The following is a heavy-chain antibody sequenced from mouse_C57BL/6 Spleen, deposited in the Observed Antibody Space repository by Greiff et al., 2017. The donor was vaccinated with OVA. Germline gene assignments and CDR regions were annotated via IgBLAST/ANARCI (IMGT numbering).Heavy chain of an antibody. CDR3: AAYYSNYWFAY. V-gene: IGHV1-82*01. Sequence: VQLQQSGPELVKPGASVKISCKASGYAFSSSWMNWVKQRPGKGLEWIGRIYPGDGDTNYNGKFKGQATLTADKSSSTAYMQLSSLTSEDSAVYFCAAYYSNYWFAYWGQGTLVTVSA. J-gene: IGHJ3*01. CDR1: GYAFSSSW. D-gene: IGHD2-5*01. CDR2: IYPGDGDT.